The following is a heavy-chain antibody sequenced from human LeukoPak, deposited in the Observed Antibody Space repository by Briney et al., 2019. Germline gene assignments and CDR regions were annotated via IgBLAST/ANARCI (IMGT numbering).Heavy chain of an antibody. CDR1: GGSISSYY. D-gene: IGHD2-15*01. CDR2: IYYSGST. V-gene: IGHV4-59*01. J-gene: IGHJ4*02. Sequence: PSETLSLTCTVSGGSISSYYWSWIRQPPGKGLEWIGYIYYSGSTNYNPSLKSRVTISVDTSKNQFSLKLSSVTAADTAVYYCARDRRGYVDYWGQGTLVTVSS. CDR3: ARDRRGYVDY.